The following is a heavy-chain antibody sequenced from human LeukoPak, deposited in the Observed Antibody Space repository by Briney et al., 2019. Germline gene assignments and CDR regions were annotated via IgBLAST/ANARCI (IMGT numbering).Heavy chain of an antibody. J-gene: IGHJ4*02. CDR1: GGTFSSYA. Sequence: SVKVSCKASGGTFSSYAISWVRQAPGQGLEWMGRIIPILGIANYAQKFQGRVTITADKYTSTAYMELSSLRSEDTAVYYCASDYYGSGSHPDYWGQGTLVTVSS. V-gene: IGHV1-69*04. D-gene: IGHD3-10*01. CDR3: ASDYYGSGSHPDY. CDR2: IIPILGIA.